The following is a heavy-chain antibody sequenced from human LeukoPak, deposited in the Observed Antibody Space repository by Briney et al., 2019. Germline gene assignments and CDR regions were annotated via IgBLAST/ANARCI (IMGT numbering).Heavy chain of an antibody. D-gene: IGHD5-18*01. CDR2: IYSGGST. CDR1: GFTFSSNC. Sequence: GSLSLSCAASGFTFSSNCMSWVRQAPGKGLEWVSVIYSGGSTYYADSVKGRFTISRHNSKNTLYLQMNSLRAEDTAVYYCARGQVTGYGYYCDYWGQRNLVTVSS. V-gene: IGHV3-53*04. CDR3: ARGQVTGYGYYCDY. J-gene: IGHJ4*02.